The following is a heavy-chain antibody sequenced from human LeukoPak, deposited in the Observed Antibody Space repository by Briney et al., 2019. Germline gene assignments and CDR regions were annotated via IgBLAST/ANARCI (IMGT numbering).Heavy chain of an antibody. D-gene: IGHD6-13*01. Sequence: GGSLRLSCATSGFTFSTYSMYWVRQAPGKGLEWVSSISSSSSYIYYADSVKGRSTISRDNAKNSLYLQMNSLRAEDTALYYCARSPRYSRLNRGWGQGTLVTVSS. J-gene: IGHJ4*02. V-gene: IGHV3-21*01. CDR3: ARSPRYSRLNRG. CDR2: ISSSSSYI. CDR1: GFTFSTYS.